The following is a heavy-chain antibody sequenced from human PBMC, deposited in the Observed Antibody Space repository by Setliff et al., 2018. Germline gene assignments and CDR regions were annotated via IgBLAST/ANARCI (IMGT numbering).Heavy chain of an antibody. CDR3: ARAWYYNFWSGSQIEY. Sequence: ASVKVSCKASGGTFSSYAISWVRQAPGQGFEWMGGINTNTGNPMYAQGFTGRFVFSLDTSVSTAYLQISSLKAEDTAVYYCARAWYYNFWSGSQIEYWGQGTPVTVSS. V-gene: IGHV7-4-1*02. CDR2: INTNTGNP. J-gene: IGHJ4*02. D-gene: IGHD3-3*01. CDR1: GGTFSSYA.